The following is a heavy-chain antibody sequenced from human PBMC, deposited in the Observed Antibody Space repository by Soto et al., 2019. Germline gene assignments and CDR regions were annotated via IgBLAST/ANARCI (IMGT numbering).Heavy chain of an antibody. Sequence: PSKTLSFTCARYAGFFSRYYSTCFRQPPGTGLEWIGEINHSGSTNYNPSLKSRVTISVGTSKNQFSLKLTSVTAADTAVYYCARDKITGLFDYWGQGTLVTVPQ. CDR3: ARDKITGLFDY. V-gene: IGHV4-34*01. J-gene: IGHJ4*02. CDR2: INHSGST. D-gene: IGHD2-8*02. CDR1: AGFFSRYY.